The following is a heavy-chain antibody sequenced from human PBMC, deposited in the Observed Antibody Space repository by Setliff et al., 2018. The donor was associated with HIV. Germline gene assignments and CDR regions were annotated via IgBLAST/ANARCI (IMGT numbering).Heavy chain of an antibody. CDR1: GFTFSSYS. CDR2: ISHDGSYI. J-gene: IGHJ4*02. CDR3: AKGGGWTVGEIFDY. D-gene: IGHD2-15*01. V-gene: IGHV3-30*04. Sequence: PGGSLRLSCAASGFTFSSYSMHWVRQAPGKGLEWVAFISHDGSYIHYADSVRGRFTISRDISKDTLYLQMNGLRTEDTAVYYCAKGGGWTVGEIFDYWGQGTLV.